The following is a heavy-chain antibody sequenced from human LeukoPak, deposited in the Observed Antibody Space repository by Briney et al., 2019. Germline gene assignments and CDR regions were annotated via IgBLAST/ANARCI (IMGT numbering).Heavy chain of an antibody. Sequence: SETLSLTCAVSGYSISSGYYWGWIRQPPGKGLEWIGSIYHSGSTYYNPSLKSRVTISVDTSKNQFSLKLSSVTAADTAVYYCANNVSNYWGQGTLVTVSS. CDR3: ANNVSNY. J-gene: IGHJ4*02. CDR1: GYSISSGYY. CDR2: IYHSGST. D-gene: IGHD1-1*01. V-gene: IGHV4-38-2*01.